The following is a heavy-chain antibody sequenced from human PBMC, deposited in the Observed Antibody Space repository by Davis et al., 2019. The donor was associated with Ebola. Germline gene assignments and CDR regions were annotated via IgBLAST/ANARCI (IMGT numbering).Heavy chain of an antibody. CDR3: ARQGLGLVGATEFDY. J-gene: IGHJ4*02. CDR2: VYCSGST. V-gene: IGHV4-39*01. CDR1: GDSISNCGYY. D-gene: IGHD1-26*01. Sequence: SETLSLTCTVSGDSISNCGYYWGWIRQSPGKGLEWIGSVYCSGSTYYNPSLRSRVTVSGDRSKNQVSLNLSSVTAADTAVYYCARQGLGLVGATEFDYWGQGTLLTVSS.